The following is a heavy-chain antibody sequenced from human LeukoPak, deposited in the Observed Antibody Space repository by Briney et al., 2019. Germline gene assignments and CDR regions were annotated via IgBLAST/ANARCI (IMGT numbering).Heavy chain of an antibody. J-gene: IGHJ4*02. Sequence: ASVKVSCKASGYAFSDYYMHWVRQAPGQGLEWMGWINPNSGGTNYAQRFQGRVTMTRDTSISTAYMELSRLRSDGTAVYYCARVRSQFYFDYWGQGTLVTVSS. CDR1: GYAFSDYY. CDR3: ARVRSQFYFDY. V-gene: IGHV1-2*02. CDR2: INPNSGGT. D-gene: IGHD3-10*01.